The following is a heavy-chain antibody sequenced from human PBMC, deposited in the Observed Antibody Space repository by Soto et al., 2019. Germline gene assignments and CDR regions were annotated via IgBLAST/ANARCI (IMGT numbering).Heavy chain of an antibody. J-gene: IGHJ4*02. Sequence: EVQLVESGGGLLQPGGSLRLSCAASGFTFSNYWMHWVRQAPGKGLVWVSRINSDGSTTNYADSVKGRFTISRDNSKNMGYLQIDSLRAEDTAVYYCARGASGSYKLDYWGQGTLVTVSS. D-gene: IGHD3-10*01. V-gene: IGHV3-74*01. CDR1: GFTFSNYW. CDR3: ARGASGSYKLDY. CDR2: INSDGSTT.